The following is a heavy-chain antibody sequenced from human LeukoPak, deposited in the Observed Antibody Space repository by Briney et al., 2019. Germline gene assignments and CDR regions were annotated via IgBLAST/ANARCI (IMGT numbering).Heavy chain of an antibody. CDR2: IVVGSGNT. V-gene: IGHV1-58*02. D-gene: IGHD3-10*01. CDR3: GADLTMVRGVPRWFDP. Sequence: SVKVSCKASGFTFTSSAMQWVRQARGQRLEWIGWIVVGSGNTDYAQKFQERVTITRDMSTSTTYMELSSLRSEDTAVYYCGADLTMVRGVPRWFDPWGQGTLVTVSS. J-gene: IGHJ5*02. CDR1: GFTFTSSA.